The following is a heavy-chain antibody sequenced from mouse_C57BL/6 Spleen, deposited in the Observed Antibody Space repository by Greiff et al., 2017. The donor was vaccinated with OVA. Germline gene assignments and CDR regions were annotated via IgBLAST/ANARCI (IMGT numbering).Heavy chain of an antibody. V-gene: IGHV1-55*01. J-gene: IGHJ2*01. CDR1: GYTFTSYW. CDR3: ARSFYDYDGDY. CDR2: IYPGSGST. Sequence: QVQLQQPGAELVKPGASVKMSCKASGYTFTSYWITWVKQRPGQGLEWIGDIYPGSGSTNYNEKFKSKATLTVDTSSSTAYMQLSILTSEDSAVYYCARSFYDYDGDYWGQGTTLTVSS. D-gene: IGHD2-4*01.